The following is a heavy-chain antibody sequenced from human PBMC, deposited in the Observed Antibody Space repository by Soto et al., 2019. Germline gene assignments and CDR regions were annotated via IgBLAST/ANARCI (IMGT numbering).Heavy chain of an antibody. Sequence: QVQLVQSGAEVKKPGSSVKVSCKASGGTFSSYAISWVRQAPGQGLEWMGGIIPIVGTANYAQKFQGRVTITADESTSTAYMELSSLRSEDTAVYYCARVIGIAAAGFGWFDPWGQGTLVTVSS. J-gene: IGHJ5*02. CDR2: IIPIVGTA. CDR1: GGTFSSYA. CDR3: ARVIGIAAAGFGWFDP. V-gene: IGHV1-69*01. D-gene: IGHD6-13*01.